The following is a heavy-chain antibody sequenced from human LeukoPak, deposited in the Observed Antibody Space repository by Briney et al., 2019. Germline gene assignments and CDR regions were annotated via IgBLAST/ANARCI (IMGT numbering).Heavy chain of an antibody. CDR1: GYTFTGYY. J-gene: IGHJ4*02. CDR3: ATGEAFTGSFDF. Sequence: ASVKVSCKASGYTFTGYYMHWVRQAPGQGLEWMGWINPHSGNTNSAQKVKGRVTLTTDTSTRTAYMELRSLRSDDTAMYYCATGEAFTGSFDFWGQGTVVAVSS. V-gene: IGHV1-2*02. CDR2: INPHSGNT. D-gene: IGHD3-10*01.